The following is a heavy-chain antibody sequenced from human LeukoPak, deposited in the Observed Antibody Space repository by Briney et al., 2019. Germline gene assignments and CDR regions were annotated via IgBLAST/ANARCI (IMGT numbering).Heavy chain of an antibody. CDR1: GFTFSDYY. D-gene: IGHD6-19*01. Sequence: GGSLRLSCAASGFTFSDYYMSWIRQAPGKGLEWVSYISSSGSTIYYADSVKGRFTISRDNAKNSLYLQMNSLRAEDTAVYYCARDASPGDSSAWLDAFDIWGHGTMVTVSS. V-gene: IGHV3-11*01. J-gene: IGHJ3*02. CDR3: ARDASPGDSSAWLDAFDI. CDR2: ISSSGSTI.